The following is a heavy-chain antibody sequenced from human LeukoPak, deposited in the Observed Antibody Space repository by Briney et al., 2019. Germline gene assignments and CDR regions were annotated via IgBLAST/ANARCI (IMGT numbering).Heavy chain of an antibody. Sequence: PSETLSLTCTVSGGSISSYYWNWIRQPPGKGLEWIGYIYNSGSTNYNPSLESRVTISVDRSKNQFSLKLSSVTAADTAVYYCARLGSTRAEYYFDYWGQGTLVTVSS. D-gene: IGHD1-26*01. CDR2: IYNSGST. CDR1: GGSISSYY. J-gene: IGHJ4*02. V-gene: IGHV4-4*09. CDR3: ARLGSTRAEYYFDY.